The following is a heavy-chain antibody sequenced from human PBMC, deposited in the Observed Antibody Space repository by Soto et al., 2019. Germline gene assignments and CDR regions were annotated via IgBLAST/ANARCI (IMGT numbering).Heavy chain of an antibody. V-gene: IGHV1-69*02. J-gene: IGHJ4*02. CDR3: ATSYGSGSTHFDS. Sequence: QVQLVQSGAEVKKPGSSVKVSCTASGGTFNSYTLNWVRQAPGQRLEWVGRVNPIVGMSTSASKFQGRVTMTADKSTSIAYMALPGLKSEDTAVYYCATSYGSGSTHFDSWGQGTLVTVSS. CDR2: VNPIVGMS. CDR1: GGTFNSYT. D-gene: IGHD3-10*01.